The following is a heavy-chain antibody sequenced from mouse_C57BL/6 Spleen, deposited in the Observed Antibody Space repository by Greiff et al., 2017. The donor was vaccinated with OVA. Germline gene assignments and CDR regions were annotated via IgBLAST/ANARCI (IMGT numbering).Heavy chain of an antibody. CDR2: ISSGSSTI. D-gene: IGHD2-4*01. Sequence: EVKLMESGGGLVKPGGSLKLSCAASGFTFSDYGMHWVRQAPEKGLEWVAYISSGSSTIYYAATVKGRFTISRDTAKNTLFLQMTSLRSEDTAMYYCAKGGLREWFAYWGQGTLVTVSA. CDR3: AKGGLREWFAY. V-gene: IGHV5-17*01. J-gene: IGHJ3*01. CDR1: GFTFSDYG.